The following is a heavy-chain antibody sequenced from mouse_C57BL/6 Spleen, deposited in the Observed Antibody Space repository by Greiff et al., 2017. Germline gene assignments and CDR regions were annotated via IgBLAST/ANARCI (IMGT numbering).Heavy chain of an antibody. CDR1: GYTFTSYW. V-gene: IGHV1-74*01. D-gene: IGHD2-5*01. Sequence: QVQLKQPGAELVKPGASVKVSCKASGYTFTSYWMHWVKQRPGQGLEWIGRIHPSDSDTNYNQKFKGKATLTVDKSSRTAYMQLSSLTSEDSAVYYCERDYSNNGGYCEFWGKGTTVTVSS. J-gene: IGHJ1*03. CDR3: ERDYSNNGGYCEF. CDR2: IHPSDSDT.